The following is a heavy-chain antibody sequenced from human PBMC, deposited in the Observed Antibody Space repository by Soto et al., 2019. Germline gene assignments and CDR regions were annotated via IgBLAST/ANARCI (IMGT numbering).Heavy chain of an antibody. CDR3: ARVVTGYYYYYMDV. D-gene: IGHD2-15*01. CDR2: IYSGGST. CDR1: GFTVSSNY. J-gene: IGHJ6*03. Sequence: GGSLRLSCAASGFTVSSNYMSWVRQAPGKGLEWVSVIYSGGSTYYADSVKGRFTISRDNSKNTLYLQMNSLRAEDTAVYYCARVVTGYYYYYMDVWGKGTTVTVSS. V-gene: IGHV3-66*01.